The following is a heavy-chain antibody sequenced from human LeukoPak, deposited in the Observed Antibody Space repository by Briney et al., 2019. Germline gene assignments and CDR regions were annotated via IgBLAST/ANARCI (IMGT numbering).Heavy chain of an antibody. D-gene: IGHD6-19*01. V-gene: IGHV4-38-2*02. CDR2: IYHSGST. J-gene: IGHJ5*02. Sequence: SETLSLTCAVSGYSISSGYDWGWIGQPPGKGLEWIGSIYHSGSTYYNPSLKSRVTISVDTSKNQFSLKLSSVTAADTAVYYCARDERSSGWFDPWGQGTLVTVSS. CDR1: GYSISSGYD. CDR3: ARDERSSGWFDP.